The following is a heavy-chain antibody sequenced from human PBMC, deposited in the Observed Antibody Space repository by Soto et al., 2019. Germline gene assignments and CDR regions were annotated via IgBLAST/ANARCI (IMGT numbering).Heavy chain of an antibody. Sequence: PGGSLRLSCAASGFTFSNAWMSWVRQAPGKGLEWVGRIKSKTDGGTTDYAAPVKGRFTISRDDSKNTLYLQMNSLKTEDTAVYYCTTSLRITMIVVVSPGAFDIWGQGTMVTVS. V-gene: IGHV3-15*01. D-gene: IGHD3-22*01. J-gene: IGHJ3*02. CDR2: IKSKTDGGTT. CDR1: GFTFSNAW. CDR3: TTSLRITMIVVVSPGAFDI.